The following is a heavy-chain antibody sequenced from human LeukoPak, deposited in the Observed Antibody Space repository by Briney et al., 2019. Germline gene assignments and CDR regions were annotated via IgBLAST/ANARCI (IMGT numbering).Heavy chain of an antibody. D-gene: IGHD3-3*01. CDR1: GGSFSGYY. CDR3: ARYLNYDFWSGKTPDAFDI. Sequence: KTSETLSLTCAVYGGSFSGYYWSWIRQPPGKGLEWIGEINHSGSTNYNPSLKSRVTISVDTSKNQFSLKLSSVTAADTAVYYRARYLNYDFWSGKTPDAFDIWGQGTMVTVSS. CDR2: INHSGST. J-gene: IGHJ3*02. V-gene: IGHV4-34*01.